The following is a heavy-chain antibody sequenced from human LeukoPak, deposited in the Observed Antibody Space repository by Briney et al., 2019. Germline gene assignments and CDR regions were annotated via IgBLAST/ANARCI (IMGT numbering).Heavy chain of an antibody. CDR2: INPSGGST. V-gene: IGHV1-46*01. CDR1: GYTFTSCY. Sequence: ASVKVSCKASGYTFTSCYMHWVRQAPGQGLEWMGIINPSGGSTSYAQKFQGRVTMTRDTSTSTVYMELSSLRSEDTAVYYCARARRFVSSILRAQIEFDYWGQGTLVTVSS. J-gene: IGHJ4*02. CDR3: ARARRFVSSILRAQIEFDY. D-gene: IGHD6-6*01.